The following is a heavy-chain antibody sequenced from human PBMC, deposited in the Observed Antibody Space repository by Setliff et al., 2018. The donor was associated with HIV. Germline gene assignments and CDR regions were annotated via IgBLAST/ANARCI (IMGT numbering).Heavy chain of an antibody. CDR3: ARDCRVGWVFTYGMDV. CDR2: IYTTGST. J-gene: IGHJ6*02. Sequence: SETLSLTCTVSGGSIGSNYLNWIRQPPGKGLEWIGYIYTTGSTNYNPSLKSRVTMSVDTSKNQFSLKLSSVTAADTAVYYCARDCRVGWVFTYGMDVWGQGTLVTVSS. V-gene: IGHV4-4*09. CDR1: GGSIGSNY. D-gene: IGHD6-13*01.